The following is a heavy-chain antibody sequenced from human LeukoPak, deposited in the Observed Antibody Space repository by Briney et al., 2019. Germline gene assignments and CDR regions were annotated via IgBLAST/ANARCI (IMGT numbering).Heavy chain of an antibody. CDR3: ARDYDILTGSFDY. CDR1: GFTVSSNY. Sequence: PGGSLRLSCAASGFTVSSNYMSWVRQAPGKWLEWVSVIYSGGSTYYSDSVKGRFTISRDNSKNTLYLQMNSLRAEDTAVYYCARDYDILTGSFDYWGQGTLVTVSS. D-gene: IGHD3-9*01. CDR2: IYSGGST. J-gene: IGHJ4*02. V-gene: IGHV3-66*01.